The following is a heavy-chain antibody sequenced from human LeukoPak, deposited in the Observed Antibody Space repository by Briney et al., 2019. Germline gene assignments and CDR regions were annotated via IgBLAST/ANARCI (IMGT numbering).Heavy chain of an antibody. D-gene: IGHD3-22*01. V-gene: IGHV3-23*01. CDR2: ISGSGDST. CDR3: ARETYYYDSSGYYPPGYFDY. CDR1: GFTFSTYA. J-gene: IGHJ4*02. Sequence: GGSLRLSCAASGFTFSTYAVNWVRQAPGKGLEWVSTISGSGDSTYYADSVKGRFTISRDNSKNTLYLQMNSLRAEDTAVYYCARETYYYDSSGYYPPGYFDYWGQGTLVTVSS.